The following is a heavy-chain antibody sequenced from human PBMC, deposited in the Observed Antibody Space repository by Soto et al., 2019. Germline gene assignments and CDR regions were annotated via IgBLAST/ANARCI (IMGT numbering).Heavy chain of an antibody. Sequence: GASVKVSCKASGGTFSSYAISWVRQAPGQGLEWMGGIIPIFGTANYAQKFQGRVTITADESTSTAYMELSSLRSEDTAVYYCARAGGRLQSLYYFDYWGQGTLVTVS. D-gene: IGHD3-16*01. J-gene: IGHJ4*02. CDR1: GGTFSSYA. V-gene: IGHV1-69*13. CDR3: ARAGGRLQSLYYFDY. CDR2: IIPIFGTA.